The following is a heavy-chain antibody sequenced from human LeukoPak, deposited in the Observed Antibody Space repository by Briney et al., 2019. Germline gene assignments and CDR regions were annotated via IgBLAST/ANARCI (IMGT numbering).Heavy chain of an antibody. Sequence: GGSLRLSCAASEFTFSSYGMHWVRQAPGKGLEWVAIIRYDGSDKYYADSVKGRFTISRDNSKNTLFLQMNSLRAEDTAVYYCAKGRDYYGSGTYYVISNWGQGTLVTVSS. CDR2: IRYDGSDK. CDR3: AKGRDYYGSGTYYVISN. CDR1: EFTFSSYG. J-gene: IGHJ4*02. V-gene: IGHV3-30*02. D-gene: IGHD3-10*01.